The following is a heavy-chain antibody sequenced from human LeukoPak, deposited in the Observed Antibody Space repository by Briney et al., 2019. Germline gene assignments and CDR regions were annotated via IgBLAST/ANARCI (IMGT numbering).Heavy chain of an antibody. D-gene: IGHD6-19*01. Sequence: PGGSLRLSCAASGVSVTTYAMSCVRQAPGKGLEWVSAITGTDDATYHADSVKGRFTIARDRSKNTLYLDMNGLRAEETAVYHCARSRSVAGAFDIWGHGAMVTVSS. CDR1: GVSVTTYA. V-gene: IGHV3-23*01. J-gene: IGHJ3*02. CDR2: ITGTDDAT. CDR3: ARSRSVAGAFDI.